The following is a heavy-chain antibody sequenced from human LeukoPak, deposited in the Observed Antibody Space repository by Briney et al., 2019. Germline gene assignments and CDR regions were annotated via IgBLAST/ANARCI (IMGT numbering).Heavy chain of an antibody. CDR2: INHSGST. J-gene: IGHJ6*03. V-gene: IGHV4-34*01. D-gene: IGHD2-2*01. CDR1: GGFFSGYY. Sequence: SETLSLTCAVYGGFFSGYYWSWIRQPPGKGLEWIGEINHSGSTNYNPSLKSRVTISVDTSKNQFSLKLSSVTAADTAVYYCARASRGTFGYMDVWGKGTTVTVSS. CDR3: ARASRGTFGYMDV.